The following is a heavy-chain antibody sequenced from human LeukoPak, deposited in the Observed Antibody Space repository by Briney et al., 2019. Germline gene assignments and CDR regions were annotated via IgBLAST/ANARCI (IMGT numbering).Heavy chain of an antibody. J-gene: IGHJ4*02. D-gene: IGHD5-18*01. CDR2: INTDGTRT. CDR1: GFTSKNNW. V-gene: IGHV3-74*01. CDR3: ARIIGYSNQFDY. Sequence: GGSLRLSCAASGFTSKNNWMHWVRQAPGKGLMWVSRINTDGTRTTYADSVRGRFTISRDNAKSTLYLQMSSLKAEDTAVYYCARIIGYSNQFDYWGQGTLVTVSS.